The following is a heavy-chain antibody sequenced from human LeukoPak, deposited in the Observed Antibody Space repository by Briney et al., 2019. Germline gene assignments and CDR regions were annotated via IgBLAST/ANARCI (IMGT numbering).Heavy chain of an antibody. Sequence: PGGSLRLSCAASGFTFSRYWMQWVRQAPGKGLVWVSHINSDGSSTTYADSVKGRFTTSRDNAKNTLYLQMNSLGAEDTAVYYCVRDNYGVDYWGQGTLVTVSS. J-gene: IGHJ4*02. CDR3: VRDNYGVDY. V-gene: IGHV3-74*03. D-gene: IGHD3-10*01. CDR1: GFTFSRYW. CDR2: INSDGSST.